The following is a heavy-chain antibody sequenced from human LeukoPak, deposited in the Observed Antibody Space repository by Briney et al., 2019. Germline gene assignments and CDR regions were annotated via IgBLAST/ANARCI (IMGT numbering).Heavy chain of an antibody. J-gene: IGHJ4*02. Sequence: GGSLRLSCAASGFTFSSYVMHWVRQAPGKGLEWVAIISYDGSNEYYADSVKGRFTISRDNSKNTLYLQMNSLRAEDTAVYYCARDVIYASEIYSYGDCLGQGTLVTVSS. D-gene: IGHD3-16*01. CDR2: ISYDGSNE. CDR3: ARDVIYASEIYSYGDC. CDR1: GFTFSSYV. V-gene: IGHV3-30*04.